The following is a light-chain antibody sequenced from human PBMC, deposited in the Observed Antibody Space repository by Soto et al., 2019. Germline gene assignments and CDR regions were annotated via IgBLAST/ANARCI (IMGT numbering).Light chain of an antibody. CDR2: GNS. CDR1: SSNIGAGYD. J-gene: IGLJ2*01. CDR3: QSYDSSLSAVV. V-gene: IGLV1-40*01. Sequence: QSVLTQPPSVSGAPGQRVTISCTGSSSNIGAGYDVHWYQQLPATAPKLLISGNSNRPSGVPDRFSGSKSGTSASLAITGLQAEDEADYYCQSYDSSLSAVVFGGGTKLTVL.